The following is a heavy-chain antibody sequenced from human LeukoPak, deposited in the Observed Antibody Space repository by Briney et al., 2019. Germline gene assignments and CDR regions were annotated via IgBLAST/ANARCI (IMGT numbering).Heavy chain of an antibody. Sequence: PETLSLTCAVSGGSISNYYWSWIRQPPGKGLEWIGYVYASGSTKYNPSLNSRVTISLDTSKSQFSLRLSSVTVADTAVYYCARRGGSGSSYCFDPWGQGTLVTVSS. CDR3: ARRGGSGSSYCFDP. CDR2: VYASGST. J-gene: IGHJ5*02. V-gene: IGHV4-59*08. CDR1: GGSISNYY. D-gene: IGHD1-26*01.